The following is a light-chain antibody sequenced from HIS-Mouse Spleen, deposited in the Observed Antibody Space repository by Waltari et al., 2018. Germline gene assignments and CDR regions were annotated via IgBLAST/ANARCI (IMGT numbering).Light chain of an antibody. CDR3: QQYGSSPT. Sequence: IVLTQSPGTLSLSPGDRATLSCRASQSVSSSYLAWYQQKPGRAPRRLIYGESSRSAGIPDRFSGSGSGTDFTLTISGLGPEDFAVYYCQQYGSSPTFGQGTTVEI. J-gene: IGKJ1*01. V-gene: IGKV3-20*01. CDR1: QSVSSSY. CDR2: GES.